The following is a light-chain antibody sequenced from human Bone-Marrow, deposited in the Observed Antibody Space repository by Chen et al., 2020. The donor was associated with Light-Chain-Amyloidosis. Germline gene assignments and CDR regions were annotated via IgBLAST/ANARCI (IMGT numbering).Light chain of an antibody. V-gene: IGKV1-5*03. Sequence: DIRMTQSPSTLSASVGDRVTITCRASQDIGDWLAWFQQKPGKAPKLLIYKASNLQTGVPSRFSGSGSGTEFTLSINSLQPDDFATYFCQQYQLYSFTFGQGTKLDLK. CDR3: QQYQLYSFT. CDR1: QDIGDW. CDR2: KAS. J-gene: IGKJ2*01.